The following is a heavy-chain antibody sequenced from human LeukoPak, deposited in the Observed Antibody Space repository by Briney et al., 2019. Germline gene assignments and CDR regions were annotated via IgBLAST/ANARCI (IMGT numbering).Heavy chain of an antibody. Sequence: GGSLRLSCAASGFTFSSYGMHWVRQAPGKGLEWVAVVWYDGSSKYYADSVKGRFTISRDNSKNTVYLQMNSLRAEDTAVYYCARPPGTYPQSYLGAWGQGTLVTVS. CDR2: VWYDGSSK. D-gene: IGHD2/OR15-2a*01. CDR3: ARPPGTYPQSYLGA. V-gene: IGHV3-33*01. CDR1: GFTFSSYG. J-gene: IGHJ5*02.